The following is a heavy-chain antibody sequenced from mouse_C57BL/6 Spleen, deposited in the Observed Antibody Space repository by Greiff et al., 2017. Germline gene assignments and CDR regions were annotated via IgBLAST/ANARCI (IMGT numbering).Heavy chain of an antibody. D-gene: IGHD2-1*01. J-gene: IGHJ3*01. CDR1: GYAFSSSW. CDR2: IYPGDGDT. Sequence: QVQLQQSGPELVKPGASVKISCKASGYAFSSSWMNWVKQRPGKGLEWIGRIYPGDGDTNYNGKFKGKATLTADNSSSTAYMQLSSLTSEDSAVYFCAREGLYGNHGAYWGQGTLVTVAA. CDR3: AREGLYGNHGAY. V-gene: IGHV1-82*01.